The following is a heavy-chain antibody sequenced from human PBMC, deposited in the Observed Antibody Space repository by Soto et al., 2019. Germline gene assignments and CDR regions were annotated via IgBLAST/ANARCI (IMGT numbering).Heavy chain of an antibody. V-gene: IGHV4-4*02. CDR1: GGSISSINW. CDR2: IYHSGST. J-gene: IGHJ3*02. D-gene: IGHD2-21*02. Sequence: SETLSLTCAVSGGSISSINWWSWVRQPPGKGLEWIGEIYHSGSTNYNPSLKSRVTISVDKSKNQFSLKLSSVTAADTAVYYCARHEHIVVVTANDAFDIWGQGTMVTVSS. CDR3: ARHEHIVVVTANDAFDI.